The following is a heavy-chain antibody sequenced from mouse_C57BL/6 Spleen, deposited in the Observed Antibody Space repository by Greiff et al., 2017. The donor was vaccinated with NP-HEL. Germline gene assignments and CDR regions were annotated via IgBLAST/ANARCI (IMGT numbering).Heavy chain of an antibody. CDR2: IRLKSDNYAT. Sequence: DVQLQESGGGLVQPGGSMKLSCVASGFTFSNYWMNWVRQSPEKGLEWVAQIRLKSDNYATHYAESVKGRFTISRDDSKSSVYLQMNNLRAEDTGIYYCTRGIYWYFDVWGTGTTVTVSS. J-gene: IGHJ1*03. CDR3: TRGIYWYFDV. CDR1: GFTFSNYW. V-gene: IGHV6-3*01.